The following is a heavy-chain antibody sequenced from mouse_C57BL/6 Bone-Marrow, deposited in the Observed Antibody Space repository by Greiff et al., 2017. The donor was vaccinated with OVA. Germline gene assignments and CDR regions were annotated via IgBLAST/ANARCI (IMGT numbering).Heavy chain of an antibody. CDR3: ARWGDYEAY. CDR1: GFTFTDYY. Sequence: DVQLQESGGGLVQPGGSLSLSCAASGFTFTDYYMSWVRQPPGKALEWLGFIRNKANGYTTEYSASVKGRFTISRDNSQSILYLQMNALRAEDSATYYCARWGDYEAYWGQGTLVTVSA. CDR2: IRNKANGYTT. V-gene: IGHV7-3*01. D-gene: IGHD2-4*01. J-gene: IGHJ3*01.